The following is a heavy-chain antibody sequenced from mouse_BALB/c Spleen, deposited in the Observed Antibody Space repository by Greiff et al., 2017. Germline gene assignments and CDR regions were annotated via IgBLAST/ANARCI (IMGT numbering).Heavy chain of an antibody. Sequence: EVKLVESGGGLVKPGGSLKLSCAASGFAFSSYDMSWVRQTPEKRLEWVAYISSGGGSTYYPDTVKGRFTISRDNAKNTLYLQMSSLKSEDTAMYYCARQDGNYFDYWGQGTTLTVSS. V-gene: IGHV5-12-1*01. J-gene: IGHJ2*01. CDR3: ARQDGNYFDY. CDR1: GFAFSSYD. CDR2: ISSGGGST. D-gene: IGHD2-1*01.